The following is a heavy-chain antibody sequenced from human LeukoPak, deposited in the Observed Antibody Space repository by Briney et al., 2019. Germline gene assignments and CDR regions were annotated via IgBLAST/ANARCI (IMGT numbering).Heavy chain of an antibody. D-gene: IGHD3-22*01. J-gene: IGHJ1*01. CDR3: ASVDYYGRSGYYHEYFQH. Sequence: SETLSLTCTVSGGSISTYYWSWIRQPPGKGLEWIGYIYHSGSTNYNPSLKSRVTISVDTSKNQFSLNLSSVTAADTAVYYCASVDYYGRSGYYHEYFQHWGQGTLVTVSS. V-gene: IGHV4-59*01. CDR2: IYHSGST. CDR1: GGSISTYY.